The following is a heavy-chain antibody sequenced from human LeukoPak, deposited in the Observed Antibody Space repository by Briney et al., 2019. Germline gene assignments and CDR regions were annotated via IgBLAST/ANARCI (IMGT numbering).Heavy chain of an antibody. J-gene: IGHJ4*02. CDR3: ARDLGPGHSYGSADY. CDR2: ISYDGSKG. D-gene: IGHD5-18*01. V-gene: IGHV3-30*03. CDR1: GFTFSRYG. Sequence: GGSLRLSCAASGFTFSRYGMHWVRQAPGKGLEWVAVISYDGSKGYYADSVKGRFTISRDNSKNTLYLQMNSLRAEDTALYYCARDLGPGHSYGSADYWGQGTLVTVSS.